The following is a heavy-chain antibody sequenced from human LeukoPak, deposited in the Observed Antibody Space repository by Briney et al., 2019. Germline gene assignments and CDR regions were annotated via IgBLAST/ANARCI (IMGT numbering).Heavy chain of an antibody. CDR1: GFTFSSYG. J-gene: IGHJ4*02. V-gene: IGHV3-30*18. CDR2: ISYDGSNK. Sequence: GRSLRLSCAASGFTFSSYGMRWVRQAPGKGLEWVAVISYDGSNKYYADSVKGRFTISRDNSKNTLYLQMNSLRAEDTAVYYCAKDREYGDSPDYWGQGTLVTVSS. CDR3: AKDREYGDSPDY. D-gene: IGHD4-17*01.